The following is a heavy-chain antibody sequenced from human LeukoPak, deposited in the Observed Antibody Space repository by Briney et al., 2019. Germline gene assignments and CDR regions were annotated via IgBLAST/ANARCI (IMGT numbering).Heavy chain of an antibody. J-gene: IGHJ5*01. D-gene: IGHD6-13*01. CDR3: ARAYSSSWYDF. CDR2: ISSSSSTI. V-gene: IGHV3-48*01. Sequence: GGSLRLSCAASGFTFSSYSMNWVRQAPGKGLEWVSYISSSSSTIYYADSVKGRFTISRDNSKNTLYLQINSVRAEDTAVYYCARAYSSSWYDFWGQGTLVTVSS. CDR1: GFTFSSYS.